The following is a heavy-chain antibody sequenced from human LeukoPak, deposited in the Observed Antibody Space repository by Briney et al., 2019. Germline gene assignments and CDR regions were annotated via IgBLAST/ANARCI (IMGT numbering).Heavy chain of an antibody. CDR3: ARGLAMLYNY. CDR1: GFTFRSYS. D-gene: IGHD2-8*01. CDR2: ISSSSSYI. Sequence: GGSLRLSCAASGFTFRSYSMNWVRQAPGKGLEWVSSISSSSSYIYYADSVKGRFTISRDNAKNSLYLQMNSLRAEDTAVYYCARGLAMLYNYWGQGTLVTVSS. V-gene: IGHV3-21*01. J-gene: IGHJ4*02.